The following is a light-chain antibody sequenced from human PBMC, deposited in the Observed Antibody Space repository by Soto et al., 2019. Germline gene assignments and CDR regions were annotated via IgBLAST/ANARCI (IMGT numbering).Light chain of an antibody. CDR2: EVS. V-gene: IGLV2-8*01. CDR3: SSYAGSNNLGV. CDR1: SSDFGGYNY. Sequence: QSVLTQPPSASGSPGQSVTISCTGTSSDFGGYNYVSWYQQYPGKAPKLMIYEVSKRPSGVPDRFSGSKSGNTASLTVSGLQAEGEADYYCSSYAGSNNLGVFGTGTKVTV. J-gene: IGLJ1*01.